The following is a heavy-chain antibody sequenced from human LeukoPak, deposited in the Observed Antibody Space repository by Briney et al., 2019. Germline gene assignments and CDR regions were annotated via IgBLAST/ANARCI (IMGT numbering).Heavy chain of an antibody. J-gene: IGHJ6*02. CDR1: GGSFSGYY. CDR3: ARGGGRYIYYYYGMDV. CDR2: INHSGST. V-gene: IGHV4-34*01. D-gene: IGHD2-15*01. Sequence: PSETLSLTCAVYGGSFSGYYWSWIRRPPGKGLEWIGEINHSGSTNYNPSLKSRVTISVDTSKNQFSLKLSSVTAADTAVYYCARGGGRYIYYYYGMDVWGQGTTVTVSS.